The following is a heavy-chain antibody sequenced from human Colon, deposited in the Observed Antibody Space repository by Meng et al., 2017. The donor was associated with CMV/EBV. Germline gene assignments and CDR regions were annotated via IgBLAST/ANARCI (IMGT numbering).Heavy chain of an antibody. CDR2: INRDGSDN. Sequence: GGSLRLSCVASGFIFSSYWITWVRQGPGTGLERVANINRDGSDNYYVDSVKGRFTISRDNAKNSVYLQMNSLRAEDTAVYYCVRGGEMNHDYWGQGTLVTVSS. CDR1: GFIFSSYW. D-gene: IGHD1-14*01. V-gene: IGHV3-7*01. CDR3: VRGGEMNHDY. J-gene: IGHJ4*02.